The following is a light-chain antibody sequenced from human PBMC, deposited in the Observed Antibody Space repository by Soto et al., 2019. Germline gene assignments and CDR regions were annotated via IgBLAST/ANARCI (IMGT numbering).Light chain of an antibody. V-gene: IGLV1-47*01. CDR2: KNN. Sequence: QSVLTQPPSASGTPGQRVTISCSGSSSKIGNFYVYWYQQLPGTAPKLLIYKNNQRPLGVPHRFSVSKSGTSASLAISGLRSEDEADYYCAAWDDSLSGPGVFGGGTQLTVL. J-gene: IGLJ7*01. CDR3: AAWDDSLSGPGV. CDR1: SSKIGNFY.